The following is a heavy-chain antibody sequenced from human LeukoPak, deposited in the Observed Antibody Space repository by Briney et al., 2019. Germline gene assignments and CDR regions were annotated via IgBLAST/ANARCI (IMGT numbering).Heavy chain of an antibody. CDR2: INPSGGST. V-gene: IGHV1-46*01. D-gene: IGHD4-17*01. CDR1: GYTFTSYY. J-gene: IGHJ5*02. Sequence: ASVTVSCKASGYTFTSYYMHWVRQAPGQGLEWMGLINPSGGSTSYAQKFQGRVTMTRDTSTSTVYMELSSLRSEDTAVYYCARSMTTVTTVWWFDPWGQGTLVTVSS. CDR3: ARSMTTVTTVWWFDP.